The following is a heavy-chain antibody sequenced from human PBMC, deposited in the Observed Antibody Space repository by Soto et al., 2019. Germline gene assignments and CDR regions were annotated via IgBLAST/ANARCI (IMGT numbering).Heavy chain of an antibody. D-gene: IGHD1-7*01. CDR2: IRGSDGST. Sequence: EVQLLESGGGLVQPGGSLRLSCAASGFTFSSYAMSWVRQAPGKGLEWVSAIRGSDGSTYYADSVKGRFTISRDSSKNTLYLQMNSLIAEDTAVYYCAKGNSWSPALVLDIWGQGTMVTVSS. CDR1: GFTFSSYA. J-gene: IGHJ3*02. V-gene: IGHV3-23*01. CDR3: AKGNSWSPALVLDI.